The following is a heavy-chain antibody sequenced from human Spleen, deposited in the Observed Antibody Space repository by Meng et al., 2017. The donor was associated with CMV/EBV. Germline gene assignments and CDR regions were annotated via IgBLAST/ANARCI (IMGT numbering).Heavy chain of an antibody. J-gene: IGHJ6*02. CDR1: GGSVSSGDYY. Sequence: SETLSLTCTVFGGSVSSGDYYWSWIRQPPGKGLEWIAYIYYSGITNYNPSLKSRVTISVDTSKNQFSLKLSSVTAADTAVYYCARAVVRGYYYYGMDVWGQGTTVTVSS. CDR3: ARAVVRGYYYYGMDV. D-gene: IGHD2-21*01. V-gene: IGHV4-61*08. CDR2: IYYSGIT.